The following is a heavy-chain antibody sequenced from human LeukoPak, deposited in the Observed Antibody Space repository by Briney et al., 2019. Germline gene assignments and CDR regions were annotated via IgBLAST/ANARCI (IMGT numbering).Heavy chain of an antibody. CDR2: IYPGEGIYATATT. J-gene: IGHJ4*02. D-gene: IGHD4-4*01. Sequence: SETLSLTCSVSGVSISAYYWSWIRQSAGNRLEWIGRIYPGEGIYATATTSYNPSFKSRVTMSGDTSKNQLSLKLSSVTAADTAVFYCARDPTTVTTFFDSWGQGILVTVSS. CDR1: GVSISAYY. CDR3: ARDPTTVTTFFDS. V-gene: IGHV4-4*07.